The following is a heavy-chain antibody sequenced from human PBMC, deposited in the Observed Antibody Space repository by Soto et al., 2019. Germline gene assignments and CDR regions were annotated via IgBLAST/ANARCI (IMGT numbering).Heavy chain of an antibody. CDR2: INPSGGGT. CDR3: ARDKPFSAGY. Sequence: QVQLVQSGTEVKKPGASVKVSCTASGYTFLDFYIHWVRQAPGQGLEWMGFINPSGGGTTYAQQLQGRLTMTRDTSTSTVYMELTSLRSEDTAIYYCARDKPFSAGYWGQGTLVT. D-gene: IGHD3-3*02. J-gene: IGHJ4*02. CDR1: GYTFLDFY. V-gene: IGHV1-46*04.